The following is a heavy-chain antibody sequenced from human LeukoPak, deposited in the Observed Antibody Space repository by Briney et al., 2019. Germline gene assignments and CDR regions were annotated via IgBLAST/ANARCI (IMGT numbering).Heavy chain of an antibody. V-gene: IGHV4-61*01. Sequence: PSETRSLTCTVSGGSVSSGSYYWSWIRQPPGKGLEWIGYIYYSGSTNYNPSLKSRVTISVDTSKNQFSLKLSSVTAADTAVYYCARESIAVAAPFDYWGQGTLVTVSS. CDR2: IYYSGST. CDR3: ARESIAVAAPFDY. CDR1: GGSVSSGSYY. D-gene: IGHD6-19*01. J-gene: IGHJ4*02.